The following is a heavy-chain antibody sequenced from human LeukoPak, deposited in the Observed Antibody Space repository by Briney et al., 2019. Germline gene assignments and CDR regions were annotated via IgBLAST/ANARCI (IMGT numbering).Heavy chain of an antibody. CDR1: GFTFSSYW. CDR2: INSDGSST. Sequence: PGGSLRLSCAASGFTFSSYWMHWVRQAPGKELVWVSRINSDGSSTSYADSVKGRFTISRDNAKNTLYLQMNSLRADDTAVYYCASRVRRPRYYDSSGYPPADYWGQGTLVTVSS. CDR3: ASRVRRPRYYDSSGYPPADY. J-gene: IGHJ4*02. V-gene: IGHV3-74*01. D-gene: IGHD3-22*01.